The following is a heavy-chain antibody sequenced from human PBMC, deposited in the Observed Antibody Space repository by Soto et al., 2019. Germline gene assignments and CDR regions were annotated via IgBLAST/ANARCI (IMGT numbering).Heavy chain of an antibody. V-gene: IGHV1-3*01. CDR1: GYTFTSYA. Sequence: ASVKVSCKASGYTFTSYAMHWVRQAPGQRLEWMGWINAGNGNTKYSQKFQGRVTITRDTSASTAYMELSSLRSEDTAVYYCARFEYYYGSGSYYNWFDPWGQGTLVTVSS. CDR2: INAGNGNT. CDR3: ARFEYYYGSGSYYNWFDP. D-gene: IGHD3-10*01. J-gene: IGHJ5*02.